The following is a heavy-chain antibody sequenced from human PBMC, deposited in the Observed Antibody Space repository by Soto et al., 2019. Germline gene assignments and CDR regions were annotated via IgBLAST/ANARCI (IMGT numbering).Heavy chain of an antibody. CDR2: LSASGRDT. Sequence: GSLRLSCAASGFTFSNFAMSWVRQAPGRGLEWVSGLSASGRDTYYADSVKDRFTVSRDNSKNTLYLQMNSLRAEDTAIYYCAKGKSSGWYYFDYWGQGALVTVYS. V-gene: IGHV3-23*01. J-gene: IGHJ4*02. D-gene: IGHD6-19*01. CDR1: GFTFSNFA. CDR3: AKGKSSGWYYFDY.